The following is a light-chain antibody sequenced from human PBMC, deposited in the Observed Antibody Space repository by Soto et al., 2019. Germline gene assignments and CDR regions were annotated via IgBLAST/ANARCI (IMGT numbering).Light chain of an antibody. V-gene: IGKV1-13*02. J-gene: IGKJ5*01. CDR3: QQFNSYPIT. CDR2: DAS. Sequence: AIQLTQSPSSLSASVGDRVTITCRASQGISSALAWCQQKPGKAPNLLIYDASSLQSGVPSRFSGSGSGTDFTLTSSSLQPEDFATYYCQQFNSYPITFGQGTRLEIK. CDR1: QGISSA.